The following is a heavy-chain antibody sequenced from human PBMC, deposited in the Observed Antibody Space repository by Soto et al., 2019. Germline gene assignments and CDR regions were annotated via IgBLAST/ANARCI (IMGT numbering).Heavy chain of an antibody. CDR2: ISGSGGST. J-gene: IGHJ6*02. V-gene: IGHV3-23*01. Sequence: GGSLRLSCAASGFTFSSYAMSWVRQAPGKGLEWVSAISGSGGSTYYADSVKGRFTISRDNSKNTLYLQMNSLRAEDTAVYYCASTNSSSWYYYYYYGMGVWGQGTTVTVSS. CDR1: GFTFSSYA. D-gene: IGHD6-13*01. CDR3: ASTNSSSWYYYYYYGMGV.